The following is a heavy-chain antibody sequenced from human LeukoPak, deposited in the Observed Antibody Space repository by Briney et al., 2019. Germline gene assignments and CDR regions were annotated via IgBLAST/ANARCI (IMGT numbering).Heavy chain of an antibody. Sequence: SETLSLTCTVSGGSISTSNSYWGWIRQPPGKGLEWIGSLYYSGSTYYNPSLKSRVTISVDTSKNQFSLKLNSVTAADTAVYYCATRGDTAMVTYYFDYWGQGTLVTVSS. V-gene: IGHV4-39*01. CDR3: ATRGDTAMVTYYFDY. CDR2: LYYSGST. J-gene: IGHJ4*02. D-gene: IGHD5-18*01. CDR1: GGSISTSNSY.